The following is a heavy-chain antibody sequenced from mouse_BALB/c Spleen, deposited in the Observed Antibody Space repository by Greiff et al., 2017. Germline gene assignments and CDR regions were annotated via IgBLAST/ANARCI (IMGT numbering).Heavy chain of an antibody. CDR2: IRLKSNNYAT. Sequence: EVQLQESGGGLVQPGGSMKLSCVASGFTFSNYWMNWVRQSPEKGLEWVAEIRLKSNNYATHYAESVKGRFTISRDDSKSSVYLQMNNLRAEDTGIYYCTRNYESFDYWGQGTTLTVSS. V-gene: IGHV6-6*02. CDR1: GFTFSNYW. D-gene: IGHD1-1*01. CDR3: TRNYESFDY. J-gene: IGHJ2*01.